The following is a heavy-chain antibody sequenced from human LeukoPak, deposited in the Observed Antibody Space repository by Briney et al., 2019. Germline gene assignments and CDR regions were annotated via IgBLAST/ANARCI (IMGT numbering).Heavy chain of an antibody. D-gene: IGHD3-10*01. CDR3: AKDRREGSYDY. CDR2: ISYDGSNK. Sequence: GGSLRLSCAASGFTFSSYAMHWVRQAPGKGLEWVAVISYDGSNKYYADSVKGRFTISRDNSKNTLYLQMNSLRAEDTAVYYCAKDRREGSYDYWGQGTLVTVSS. V-gene: IGHV3-30*04. CDR1: GFTFSSYA. J-gene: IGHJ4*02.